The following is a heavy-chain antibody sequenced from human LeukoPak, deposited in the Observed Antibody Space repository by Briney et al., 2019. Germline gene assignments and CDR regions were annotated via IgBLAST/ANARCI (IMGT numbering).Heavy chain of an antibody. Sequence: PSETLSLPCTVSGGSISSYYWSWIRQPPGKGLEWTGYIYYSGSTNYNPSLKSRVTISVDTSKNQFSLKLSSVTAADTAVYYCAGETGTYFDYWGQGTLVTVSS. CDR1: GGSISSYY. CDR2: IYYSGST. V-gene: IGHV4-59*01. J-gene: IGHJ4*02. CDR3: AGETGTYFDY. D-gene: IGHD1-7*01.